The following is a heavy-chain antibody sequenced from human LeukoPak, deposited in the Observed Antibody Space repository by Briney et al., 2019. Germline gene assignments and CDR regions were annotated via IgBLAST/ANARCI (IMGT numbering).Heavy chain of an antibody. J-gene: IGHJ3*02. CDR1: GFTFRSYA. CDR2: ISYDGSNK. Sequence: PGGSLRLSCAASGFTFRSYAMQWVPQAPGKGLEWVAVISYDGSNKYYADSVKGLFTISRDNSKNTLYLQMNSLRAEDTAVYYCAPVPELELPAFDIWGQGTMVTVSS. D-gene: IGHD1-7*01. CDR3: APVPELELPAFDI. V-gene: IGHV3-30-3*01.